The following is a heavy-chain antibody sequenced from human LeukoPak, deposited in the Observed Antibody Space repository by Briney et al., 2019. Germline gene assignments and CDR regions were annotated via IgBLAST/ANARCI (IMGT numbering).Heavy chain of an antibody. Sequence: GRSLRLSCAASGFTFSSYAMHRVRQAPGKGLEWVAVISYDGSNKYYADSVKGRFTISRDNSKNTLYVQMNSLRAEDTAVYYCAKDGGSGYYYFDYWGQGTLVTVSS. CDR1: GFTFSSYA. D-gene: IGHD3-22*01. CDR3: AKDGGSGYYYFDY. V-gene: IGHV3-30-3*01. J-gene: IGHJ4*02. CDR2: ISYDGSNK.